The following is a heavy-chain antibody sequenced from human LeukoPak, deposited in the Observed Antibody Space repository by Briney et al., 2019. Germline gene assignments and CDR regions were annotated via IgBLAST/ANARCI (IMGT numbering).Heavy chain of an antibody. V-gene: IGHV1-8*01. CDR1: GYTFTSYD. J-gene: IGHJ5*02. CDR2: MNPNSGNT. D-gene: IGHD4-17*01. CDR3: ARVHDYGDYVWSDP. Sequence: ASVKVSCKASGYTFTSYDINWVRQAAGQGLEWMGWMNPNSGNTGYAQKFQGRVTMTRNTSISTAYMELSSLRSEDTAVYYCARVHDYGDYVWSDPWGQGTQVTVSS.